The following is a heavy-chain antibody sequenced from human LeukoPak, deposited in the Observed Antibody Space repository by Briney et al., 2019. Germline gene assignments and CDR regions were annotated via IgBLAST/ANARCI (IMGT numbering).Heavy chain of an antibody. D-gene: IGHD1-1*01. CDR3: ASQLLSRGYFDH. J-gene: IGHJ4*02. Sequence: SGPTLVKPTQTLTLTCTFSGSSLTTSGVGVGWIRQHPGKALEWVAVVYGNDDKLYSPSLRSRLTITKDTSKNQVVLTMTNMDPVDTATYYCASQLLSRGYFDHWGQGTLVTVSP. V-gene: IGHV2-5*01. CDR2: VYGNDDK. CDR1: GSSLTTSGVG.